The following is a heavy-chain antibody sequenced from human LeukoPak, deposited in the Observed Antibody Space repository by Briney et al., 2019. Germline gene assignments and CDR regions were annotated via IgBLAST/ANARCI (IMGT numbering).Heavy chain of an antibody. CDR2: INPNSGGT. Sequence: ASVKVSCKASGYTFTSYGISWVRQAPGQGLEWMGWINPNSGGTNYAQKFQGRVTMTRDTSISTAYMELSRLRSDDTAVYYCARSYYDSSEDYWGQGTLVTVSS. CDR3: ARSYYDSSEDY. D-gene: IGHD3-22*01. CDR1: GYTFTSYG. V-gene: IGHV1-2*02. J-gene: IGHJ4*02.